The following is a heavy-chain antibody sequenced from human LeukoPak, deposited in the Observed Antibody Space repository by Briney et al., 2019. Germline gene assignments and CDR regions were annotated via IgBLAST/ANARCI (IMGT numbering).Heavy chain of an antibody. J-gene: IGHJ6*03. CDR1: GYSITSGYY. Sequence: SETLSLTCSVSGYSITSGYYWGWIRQPPGKGLEWIGSIYHSGSTFYNPSLKSRVTISVDPSKNQFSLKLSSVTAADTAVYYCARDNESSNNYYYYYMDVWGKGTTVTVSS. V-gene: IGHV4-38-2*02. D-gene: IGHD1-1*01. CDR2: IYHSGST. CDR3: ARDNESSNNYYYYYMDV.